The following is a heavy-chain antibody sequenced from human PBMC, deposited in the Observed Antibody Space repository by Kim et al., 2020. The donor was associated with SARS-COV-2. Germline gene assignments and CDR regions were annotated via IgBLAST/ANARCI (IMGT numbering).Heavy chain of an antibody. CDR2: FYSRGTT. D-gene: IGHD3-22*01. Sequence: SETLSLTCTVSGVSISTYYWSWIRQTPGKGLEWIGYFYSRGTTNYNPSLKSRVTISVDTSKSQFSLRLSSVTAADTAVYYCVSASSGSYPQFDYWGQGAL. CDR1: GVSISTYY. V-gene: IGHV4-59*08. J-gene: IGHJ4*02. CDR3: VSASSGSYPQFDY.